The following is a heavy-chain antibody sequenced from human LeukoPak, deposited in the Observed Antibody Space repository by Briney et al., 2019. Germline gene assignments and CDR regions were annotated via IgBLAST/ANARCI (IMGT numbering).Heavy chain of an antibody. J-gene: IGHJ1*01. CDR3: AKDSGDSPEYFQH. CDR2: ISGSGGST. Sequence: PGGSLRLSCAASGFTFSSYAMSWVRQAPGKGLEWVSAISGSGGSTYYADSVKGRFTISRDNSKNTLYLQMNSLRAEGTAVYYCAKDSGDSPEYFQHWGQGTLVTVSS. V-gene: IGHV3-23*01. D-gene: IGHD4-17*01. CDR1: GFTFSSYA.